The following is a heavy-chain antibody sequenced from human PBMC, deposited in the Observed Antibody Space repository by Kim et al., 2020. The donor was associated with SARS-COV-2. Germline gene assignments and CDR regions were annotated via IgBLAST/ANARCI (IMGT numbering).Heavy chain of an antibody. Sequence: YAASEKGRFNISRSNSKYTVYLQMNSLRVEDTALYYCARDSVDSGSYLDYWGQGTPVTVSS. D-gene: IGHD3-10*01. J-gene: IGHJ4*02. CDR3: ARDSVDSGSYLDY. V-gene: IGHV3-30*01.